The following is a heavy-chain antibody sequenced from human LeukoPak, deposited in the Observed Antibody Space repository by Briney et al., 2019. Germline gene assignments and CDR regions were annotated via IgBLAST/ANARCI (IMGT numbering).Heavy chain of an antibody. Sequence: PSETLSLTCTVSGGSISSGGYYWSWIRQHPGKGLEWIGYIYYSGSTYYNPSLKSRVTISVDTSKNQFSLKLSSVTAADTAVYYCARDRGFGELLGDYWGQGTLVTVSS. D-gene: IGHD3-10*01. CDR2: IYYSGST. J-gene: IGHJ4*02. V-gene: IGHV4-31*03. CDR3: ARDRGFGELLGDY. CDR1: GGSISSGGYY.